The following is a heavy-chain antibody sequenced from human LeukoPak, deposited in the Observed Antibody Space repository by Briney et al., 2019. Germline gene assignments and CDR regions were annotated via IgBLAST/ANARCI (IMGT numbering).Heavy chain of an antibody. CDR1: GFTFSGSA. J-gene: IGHJ5*02. CDR2: IRSKANSYAT. CDR3: TRNTGYSSS. D-gene: IGHD6-13*01. Sequence: GGSLRLSCAASGFTFSGSAMHWVRQASGKGLEWVGRIRSKANSYATAYAASAKGRFTISRDDSKNTAYLQMNSLKTEDTAVYYCTRNTGYSSSWGQGTLVTVSS. V-gene: IGHV3-73*01.